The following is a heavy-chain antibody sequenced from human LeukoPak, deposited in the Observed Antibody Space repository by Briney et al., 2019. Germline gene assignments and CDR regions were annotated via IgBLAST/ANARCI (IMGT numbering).Heavy chain of an antibody. CDR2: IIPILGIA. V-gene: IGHV1-69*04. CDR1: GGTFSSYA. J-gene: IGHJ4*02. D-gene: IGHD3-22*01. Sequence: SVKVSCKASGGTFSSYAISWVRQAPGQGLEWMGRIIPILGIANYAQKFQGRVTITADKSTSTAYMELSSLRSEDTAVYYCARVLPFYDSSGYLDYWGQGTLVTVSS. CDR3: ARVLPFYDSSGYLDY.